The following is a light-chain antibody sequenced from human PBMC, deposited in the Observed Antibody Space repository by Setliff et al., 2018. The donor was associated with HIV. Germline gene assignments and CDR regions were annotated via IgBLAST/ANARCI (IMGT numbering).Light chain of an antibody. Sequence: QSALTQPRSVSGSPGQSVTISCTGTSSDVGGYNSVSWYQQHPGKAPKLMIYDVNKRPSGVPDRFSGSKTGNTASLTISGLQAEDEADYYCCSYAGSYVFGTGTRSPS. V-gene: IGLV2-11*01. CDR1: SSDVGGYNS. CDR3: CSYAGSYV. J-gene: IGLJ1*01. CDR2: DVN.